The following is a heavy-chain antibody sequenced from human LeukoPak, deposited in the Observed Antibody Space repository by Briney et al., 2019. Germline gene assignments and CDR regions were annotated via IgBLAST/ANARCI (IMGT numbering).Heavy chain of an antibody. D-gene: IGHD6-6*01. CDR2: IYTSGSA. J-gene: IGHJ4*02. V-gene: IGHV4-4*07. Sequence: PSKTLSLTCTVSGGSISGYYWSWIRQPAGKGLEWIGHIYTSGSANYNPSLKSRVTMSVDTSKNQFSLKLTSVTAADTAVYYCARVYSSSSPTDYWGQGTLVTVSS. CDR3: ARVYSSSSPTDY. CDR1: GGSISGYY.